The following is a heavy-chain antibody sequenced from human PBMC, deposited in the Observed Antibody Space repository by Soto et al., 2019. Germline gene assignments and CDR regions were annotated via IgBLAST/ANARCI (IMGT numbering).Heavy chain of an antibody. Sequence: QVQLQESGPGLVKPSQTLSLTCTVSGGSISSEDHYWSWIRQPPGKGLEWIGYIYYSGSTYYNPSLKSRVTISLDTSKNQFSLKLSSVTAADTAVYYCATQTVTTSQVNYWGQGTLVTVSS. CDR1: GGSISSEDHY. J-gene: IGHJ4*02. CDR3: ATQTVTTSQVNY. CDR2: IYYSGST. D-gene: IGHD4-17*01. V-gene: IGHV4-30-4*01.